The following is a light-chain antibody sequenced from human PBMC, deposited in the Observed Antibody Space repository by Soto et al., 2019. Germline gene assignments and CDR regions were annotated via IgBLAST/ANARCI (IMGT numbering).Light chain of an antibody. CDR3: QQSYRTPYT. Sequence: DIQMTQSPSSLSASVGDIVTMICRASHAFNKFLNWYQQKPWKAPKLRIYAASSLQGGVPSRFSGSRSGTDFTLTISSLPPADLPTYDCQQSYRTPYTCGQGTKLEIK. J-gene: IGKJ2*01. CDR2: AAS. CDR1: HAFNKF. V-gene: IGKV1-39*01.